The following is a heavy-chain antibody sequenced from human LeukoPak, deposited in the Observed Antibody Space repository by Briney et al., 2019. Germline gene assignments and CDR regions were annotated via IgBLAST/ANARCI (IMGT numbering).Heavy chain of an antibody. D-gene: IGHD3-10*01. J-gene: IGHJ4*02. CDR3: ARGYRGFDY. CDR1: GDSVSSTSSA. Sequence: SQTLSLTCAISGDSVSSTSSAWNWLRQSPSRGLEWLGRTYYRSRWYNDYAVSVKSRITINPDTSKNQFSLQLNSVTPEDTAVYYCARGYRGFDYWGQGTLVTVSS. V-gene: IGHV6-1*01. CDR2: TYYRSRWYN.